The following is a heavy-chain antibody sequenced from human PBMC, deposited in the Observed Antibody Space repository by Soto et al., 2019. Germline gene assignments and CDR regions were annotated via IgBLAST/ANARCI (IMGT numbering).Heavy chain of an antibody. J-gene: IGHJ6*02. CDR1: GYTFTSYY. Sequence: ASVKVSCKASGYTFTSYYMHWVRQAPGQGLEWMGIINPSGGSTSYAQKFQGRVTMTRDTSTSTVYMELSSLRSEDTAVYYCARDGDEYCSSTSCFYGDYFSHNYYYYGMDVWGQGTTVTVSS. CDR2: INPSGGST. CDR3: ARDGDEYCSSTSCFYGDYFSHNYYYYGMDV. D-gene: IGHD2-2*01. V-gene: IGHV1-46*01.